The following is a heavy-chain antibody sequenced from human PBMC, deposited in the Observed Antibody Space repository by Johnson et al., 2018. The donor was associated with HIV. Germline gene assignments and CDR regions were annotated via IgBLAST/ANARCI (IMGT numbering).Heavy chain of an antibody. CDR3: VKAHDYGDYVAFDI. J-gene: IGHJ3*02. D-gene: IGHD4-17*01. V-gene: IGHV3-30*18. CDR1: GFTYDDDG. CDR2: ISYDGSNK. Sequence: QVQLVESGGGVVRPGGSLRLSCEASGFTYDDDGMSWVRQAPGKGLEWVAIISYDGSNKYYADSVKGRFTISRDNSKNTLYLQMNSMGAEDTAAYYCVKAHDYGDYVAFDIWGQGTMVTVSS.